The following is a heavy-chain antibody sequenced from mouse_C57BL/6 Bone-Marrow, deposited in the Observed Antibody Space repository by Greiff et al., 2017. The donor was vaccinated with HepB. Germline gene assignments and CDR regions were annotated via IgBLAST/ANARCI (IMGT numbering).Heavy chain of an antibody. CDR3: ATYSTTVVAQPCYAMDY. D-gene: IGHD1-1*01. J-gene: IGHJ4*01. V-gene: IGHV2-5*01. CDR1: GFSLTSYG. Sequence: QVQLQQSGPGLVQPSQSLSITCTVSGFSLTSYGVHWVRQSPGKGLEWLGVIWRGGSTDYNAAFMSRLSITKDNSKSQVFFKMNSLQADDTAIYYCATYSTTVVAQPCYAMDYWGQGTSVTVSS. CDR2: IWRGGST.